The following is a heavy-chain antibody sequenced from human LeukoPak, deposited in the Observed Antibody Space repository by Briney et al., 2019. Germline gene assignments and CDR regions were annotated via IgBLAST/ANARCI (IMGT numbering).Heavy chain of an antibody. CDR3: ARRKSSGWYSQRVGAFDI. CDR2: ISSSSSYI. V-gene: IGHV3-21*01. Sequence: SGGSLRLSCAASGFTFSNYWMHWVRQAPGKGLVWVSSISSSSSYIYYADSVKGRFTISRDNAKNSLYLQMNSLRAEDTAVYYCARRKSSGWYSQRVGAFDIWGQGTMVTVSS. J-gene: IGHJ3*02. D-gene: IGHD6-19*01. CDR1: GFTFSNYW.